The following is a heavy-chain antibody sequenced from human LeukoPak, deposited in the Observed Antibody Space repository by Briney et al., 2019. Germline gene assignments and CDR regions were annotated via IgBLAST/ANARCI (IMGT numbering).Heavy chain of an antibody. Sequence: SETLSLTCAVYGGSLSGYYWSWISQPPGKGRGWIGEINHRRSTTYNPTLKSRVTISVDTSKNQPSLKLGPVTAAATAGFSVASCPSLSDFWSRGWFDPWGQGTLVTVSS. CDR3: ASCPSLSDFWSRGWFDP. J-gene: IGHJ5*02. CDR1: GGSLSGYY. CDR2: INHRRST. D-gene: IGHD3-3*01. V-gene: IGHV4-34*01.